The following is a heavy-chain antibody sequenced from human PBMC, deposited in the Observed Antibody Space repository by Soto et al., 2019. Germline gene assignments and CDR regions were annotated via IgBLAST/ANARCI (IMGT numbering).Heavy chain of an antibody. CDR2: ISGYNGNT. CDR3: AGEGQAPYYASGMDV. Sequence: QVQVVQSGDEVKKPGASVKVSCKASGYTFTNYGFSWVRQAPGQGLEWMGWISGYNGNTKYAEKFQVRVTMTTDTSQSKAHMELRSMRSDETAVYYCAGEGQAPYYASGMDVWGQGTAVTVSS. D-gene: IGHD3-3*01. V-gene: IGHV1-18*01. CDR1: GYTFTNYG. J-gene: IGHJ6*02.